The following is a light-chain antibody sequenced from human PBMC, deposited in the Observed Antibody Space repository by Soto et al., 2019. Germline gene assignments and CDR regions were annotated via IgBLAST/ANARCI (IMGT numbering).Light chain of an antibody. CDR1: QDISNY. J-gene: IGKJ4*01. V-gene: IGKV1-33*01. CDR2: DAC. CDR3: QQYDNLPPLT. Sequence: DIQMTQSPSSLSASVGDRVTITCQASQDISNYLNWYQQKPGKAPKLLIYDACNLETGVPSRFSGSGSGTDFTFTISSLQPEDIATYYCQQYDNLPPLTFGGGTKVEIK.